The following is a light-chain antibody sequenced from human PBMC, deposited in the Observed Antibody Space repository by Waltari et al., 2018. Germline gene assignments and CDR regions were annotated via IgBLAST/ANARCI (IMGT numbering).Light chain of an antibody. CDR2: GKN. Sequence: SELTQDPAVSVALGQTVRSTCQGDSLRSYYASWYQQKPGQAPVLVIYGKNSRPSGIPDRFSGSSSGNTASLTITGAQAEDEADYYCNSRDSSANHLIFGGGTKLTVL. J-gene: IGLJ2*01. V-gene: IGLV3-19*01. CDR1: SLRSYY. CDR3: NSRDSSANHLI.